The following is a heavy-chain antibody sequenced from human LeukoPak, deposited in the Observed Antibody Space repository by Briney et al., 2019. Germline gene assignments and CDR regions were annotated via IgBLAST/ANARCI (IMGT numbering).Heavy chain of an antibody. CDR3: ALHLAYCGGDCYSGFDY. CDR2: INPNSGCT. Sequence: GASVRVSCTASGYTFTGYYMHWVRQAPGQGLEWMGWINPNSGCTNYAQTFQGRVTITRDTSISTAYMELSRLRSDDTAVYYCALHLAYCGGDCYSGFDYWGQGTLVTVSS. D-gene: IGHD2-21*02. J-gene: IGHJ4*02. V-gene: IGHV1-2*02. CDR1: GYTFTGYY.